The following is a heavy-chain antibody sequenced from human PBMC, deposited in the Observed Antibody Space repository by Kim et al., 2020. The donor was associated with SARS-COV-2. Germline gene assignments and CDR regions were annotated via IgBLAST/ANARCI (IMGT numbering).Heavy chain of an antibody. V-gene: IGHV1-8*01. D-gene: IGHD2-8*01. CDR3: ARGRKTNGYNFDY. Sequence: YAPKVQGRVTMTRNTSISTAYMELSSLRSEDTAVYYCARGRKTNGYNFDYWGQGTLVTVSS. J-gene: IGHJ4*02.